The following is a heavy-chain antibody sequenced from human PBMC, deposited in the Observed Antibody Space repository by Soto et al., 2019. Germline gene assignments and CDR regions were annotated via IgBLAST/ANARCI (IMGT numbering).Heavy chain of an antibody. D-gene: IGHD2-2*01. Sequence: GGSLRLSSSASRFTSSSAWMTWVRQAPGKGLKRVGRIKSITDGGTTDYAAPVKGRFTISRDDSKDTLYLQMNNLRTEDTAVYHCTTDSADIVVVPATFGTDVWGQGTTVTVSS. CDR2: IKSITDGGTT. J-gene: IGHJ6*02. V-gene: IGHV3-15*01. CDR1: RFTSSSAW. CDR3: TTDSADIVVVPATFGTDV.